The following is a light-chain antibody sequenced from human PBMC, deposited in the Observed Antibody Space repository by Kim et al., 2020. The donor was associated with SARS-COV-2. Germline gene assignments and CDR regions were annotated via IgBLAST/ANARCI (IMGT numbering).Light chain of an antibody. CDR3: CSYAGSSTSVV. J-gene: IGLJ2*01. Sequence: QSMTISCTGTSSGVGSYNLVSGYQQHPSKAPKLMIYEVSKRPSGVSNRFSGSKSGNTASLTISGLQAEDEADYYCCSYAGSSTSVVFGGGTQLTVL. CDR2: EVS. V-gene: IGLV2-23*02. CDR1: SSGVGSYNL.